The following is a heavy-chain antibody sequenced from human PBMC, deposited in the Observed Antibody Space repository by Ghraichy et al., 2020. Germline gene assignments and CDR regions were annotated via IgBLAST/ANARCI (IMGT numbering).Heavy chain of an antibody. Sequence: SQTLSLTCTVSGGSISTGLCFWGCVRQPPGMRLEWIGTIYHTGESYYNPSLENRVTMSVDRPKNQFSLNLKSVTAADTAVYYCARRNFQADRGEFCADYWGQGLLVAVSA. CDR3: ARRNFQADRGEFCADY. CDR2: IYHTGES. J-gene: IGHJ4*02. CDR1: GGSISTGLCF. V-gene: IGHV4-39*01. D-gene: IGHD3-16*01.